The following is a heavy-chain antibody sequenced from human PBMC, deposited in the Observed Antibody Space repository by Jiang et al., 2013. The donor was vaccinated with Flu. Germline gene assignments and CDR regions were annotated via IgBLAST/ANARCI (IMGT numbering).Heavy chain of an antibody. D-gene: IGHD3-16*02. J-gene: IGHJ4*02. CDR3: ARGGGVWGSYRRGFDY. V-gene: IGHV4-34*01. Sequence: SRVTISVDTSKNQFSLKLSSVTAADTAVYYCARGGGVWGSYRRGFDYWGQGTLVTVSS.